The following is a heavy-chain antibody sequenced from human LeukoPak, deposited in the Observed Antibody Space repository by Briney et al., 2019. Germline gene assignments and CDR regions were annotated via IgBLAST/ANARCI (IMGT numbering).Heavy chain of an antibody. CDR2: DGHT. Sequence: SETLSLTCTVSGGSVSSGYLHWSWIRQAPGKGLEWIGHDGHTNYNPSLRSRVTISIDTSSNQFSLRLNSVTAADTGVYYCATYYVGVGGRAHWGRGPLVTVS. J-gene: IGHJ4*02. CDR3: ATYYVGVGGRAH. D-gene: IGHD3-10*02. V-gene: IGHV4-61*01. CDR1: GGSVSSGYLH.